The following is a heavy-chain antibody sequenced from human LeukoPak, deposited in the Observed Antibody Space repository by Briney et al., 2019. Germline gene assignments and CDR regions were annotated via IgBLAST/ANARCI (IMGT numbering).Heavy chain of an antibody. CDR1: GGSISSGGYY. Sequence: SETLSLTCTVSGGSISSGGYYWSWIRQPPGKGLEWIGYIYYSGSTNYNPSLKSRVTISVDTSKNQFSLKLSSVTAADTAVYYCARYGDPQDSYYYYGMDVWGQGTTVTVSS. V-gene: IGHV4-61*08. CDR3: ARYGDPQDSYYYYGMDV. J-gene: IGHJ6*02. D-gene: IGHD4-17*01. CDR2: IYYSGST.